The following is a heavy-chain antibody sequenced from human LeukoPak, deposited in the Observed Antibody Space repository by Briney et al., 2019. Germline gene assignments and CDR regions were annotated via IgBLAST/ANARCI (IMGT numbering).Heavy chain of an antibody. CDR2: ISGSGGST. CDR1: GFTFNNYV. D-gene: IGHD3-3*01. V-gene: IGHV3-23*01. J-gene: IGHJ3*02. CDR3: AKDRGVRFLEWFPDAFDI. Sequence: GGFLRLSCEASGFTFNNYVMTWVRQAPGKGLEWVSAISGSGGSTYYADSVKGRFTISRDNSKNTLYLQMNSLRAEDTAVYYCAKDRGVRFLEWFPDAFDIWGQGTMVTVSS.